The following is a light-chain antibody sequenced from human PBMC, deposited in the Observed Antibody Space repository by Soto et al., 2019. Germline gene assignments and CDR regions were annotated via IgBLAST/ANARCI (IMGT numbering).Light chain of an antibody. CDR2: SDN. J-gene: IGLJ2*01. CDR3: AAWDDSLNVVI. Sequence: QPVLTQPPSASGTPGQRVTISCSGSSSNIGSNTVNWYQELPGTAPKLPIYSDNQRPSGVPDRFSGSKSGTSASLAISGLQSEDEAEYYCAAWDDSLNVVIFAGGTKLTVL. V-gene: IGLV1-44*01. CDR1: SSNIGSNT.